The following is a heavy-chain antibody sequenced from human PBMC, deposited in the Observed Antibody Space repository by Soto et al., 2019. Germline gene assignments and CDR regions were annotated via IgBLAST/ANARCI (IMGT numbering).Heavy chain of an antibody. CDR2: IKQDGSEK. CDR1: GFTFSSYW. CDR3: ARVGPLGYCSGGSCGGAFDI. J-gene: IGHJ3*02. V-gene: IGHV3-7*01. D-gene: IGHD2-15*01. Sequence: GGSLRLSCAASGFTFSSYWMSWVRQAPGKGLEWVANIKQDGSEKYYVDSVKGRFTISRDNAKNSLYLQMNSLRAEDTAVYYCARVGPLGYCSGGSCGGAFDIWGQGTMVTVSS.